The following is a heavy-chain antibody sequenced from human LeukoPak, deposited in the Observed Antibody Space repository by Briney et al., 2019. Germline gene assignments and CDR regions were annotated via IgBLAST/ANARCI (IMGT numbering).Heavy chain of an antibody. CDR1: GFTFSSYW. CDR3: ARVSALRGYYGMDV. Sequence: GGSLRLSCSASGFTFSSYWMSWVRQAPGKGLEWVANIKQDGSEKYYVDSVKGRFTISRDNAKNSLYLQMNSLRAEDTAVYYCARVSALRGYYGMDVWGQGTTVTVSS. D-gene: IGHD4-17*01. J-gene: IGHJ6*02. CDR2: IKQDGSEK. V-gene: IGHV3-7*01.